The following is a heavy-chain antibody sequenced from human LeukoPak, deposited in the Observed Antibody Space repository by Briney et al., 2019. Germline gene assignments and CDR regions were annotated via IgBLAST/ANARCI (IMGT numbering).Heavy chain of an antibody. D-gene: IGHD3-10*01. CDR2: IRNDGSII. J-gene: IGHJ4*02. CDR1: GFTFSSYG. CDR3: ARDLGYYGSGSYYEPYFDY. Sequence: PGGSLRLSCAASGFTFSSYGMHWIRQAPGKGLEWVAFIRNDGSIIYNADSVKGRFTISRDNSKNTLYLQMNSLRAEDTAVYYCARDLGYYGSGSYYEPYFDYWGQGTLVTVSS. V-gene: IGHV3-30*02.